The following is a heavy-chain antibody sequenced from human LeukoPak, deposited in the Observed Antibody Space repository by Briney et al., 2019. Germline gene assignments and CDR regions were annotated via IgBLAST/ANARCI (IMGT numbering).Heavy chain of an antibody. D-gene: IGHD6-6*01. CDR2: IKEDGTEQ. J-gene: IGHJ4*02. Sequence: PGGSLRLSCAASGFTFGIYWMTWVRQAPGKGPEWVANIKEDGTEQYYVDSVKGRFTISRDNAENSLFLQMNSLRAEDTAVYYCARAPGAARLDSWGQGTLVTVSS. V-gene: IGHV3-7*01. CDR1: GFTFGIYW. CDR3: ARAPGAARLDS.